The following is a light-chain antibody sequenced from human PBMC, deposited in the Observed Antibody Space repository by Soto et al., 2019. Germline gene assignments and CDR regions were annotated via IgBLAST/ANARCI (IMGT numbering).Light chain of an antibody. V-gene: IGKV1-27*01. CDR1: QGISNY. J-gene: IGKJ3*01. CDR2: AAS. CDR3: QKYNSALFT. Sequence: DIQMTQSPSSLSASVGDRVTITCRASQGISNYLAWYQQKPGQVPKLLIYAASTLQSGVPSRFSGSGSGTDFTLTISSLQPEDVATYYCQKYNSALFTFGPVTKVDIK.